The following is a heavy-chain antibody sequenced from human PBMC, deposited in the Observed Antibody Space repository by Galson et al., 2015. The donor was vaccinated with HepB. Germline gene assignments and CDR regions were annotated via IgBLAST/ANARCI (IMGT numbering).Heavy chain of an antibody. V-gene: IGHV2-70*04. J-gene: IGHJ2*01. CDR3: ARSGYSSGWYPWYFDL. D-gene: IGHD6-19*01. CDR2: IDWDDDK. Sequence: PALVKPTQTLTLTCTFSGFSLSTTEMRVSWIRQPPGKALEWLARIDWDDDKFYSTSLKTRLTISKDTSNNQVVLTMTNMDPVDTATYYCARSGYSSGWYPWYFDLWGRGTLVTVSS. CDR1: GFSLSTTEMR.